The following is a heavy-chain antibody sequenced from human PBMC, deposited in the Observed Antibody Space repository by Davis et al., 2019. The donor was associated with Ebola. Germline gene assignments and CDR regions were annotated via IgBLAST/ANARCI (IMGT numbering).Heavy chain of an antibody. V-gene: IGHV3-74*01. J-gene: IGHJ4*02. D-gene: IGHD2-21*02. Sequence: GESLKISCAASGFTFSSYWMHWVPQVPGKGLVWVSRINNDGSSTTYADSVKGRFTISRDNAKNTLYLQMNSLRAEDTAVYYCVRDSSVTDLDYWGQGTLVTVSS. CDR2: INNDGSST. CDR1: GFTFSSYW. CDR3: VRDSSVTDLDY.